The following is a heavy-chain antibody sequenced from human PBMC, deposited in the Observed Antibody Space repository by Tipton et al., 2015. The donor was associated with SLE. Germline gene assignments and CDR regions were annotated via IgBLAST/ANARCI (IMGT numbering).Heavy chain of an antibody. J-gene: IGHJ4*02. V-gene: IGHV4-39*07. Sequence: TLSLTCSASGGSIDSAGDYWAWIRQPPGKGLEWIGTLYYSGGTHYNPSLKSRVTIFVDTSKRQLSLKLSSVTAADTALYYCARDVDRWLFRDWGQGTLVTVSS. D-gene: IGHD6-19*01. CDR3: ARDVDRWLFRD. CDR2: LYYSGGT. CDR1: GGSIDSAGDY.